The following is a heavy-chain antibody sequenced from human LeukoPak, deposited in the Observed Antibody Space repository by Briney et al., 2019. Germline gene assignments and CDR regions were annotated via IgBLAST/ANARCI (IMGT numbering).Heavy chain of an antibody. V-gene: IGHV3-21*01. D-gene: IGHD3-3*01. CDR3: ARGKFGASAFLDY. CDR1: GFVFSDYT. Sequence: GGSLRLSCAASGFVFSDYTMKWVRQAPGKGLEWLSSISGSTNYIYYGDSVKGRFTISRDNAKKSLYLQMNNLRAEDTAVYYCARGKFGASAFLDYWGQGTLVTVSS. J-gene: IGHJ4*02. CDR2: ISGSTNYI.